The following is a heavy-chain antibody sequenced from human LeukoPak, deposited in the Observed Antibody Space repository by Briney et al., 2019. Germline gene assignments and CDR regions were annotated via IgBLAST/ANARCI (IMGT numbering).Heavy chain of an antibody. CDR1: GFTFSNYA. CDR2: ISSSSDYI. Sequence: GGSLRLSCAASGFTFSNYAMSWVRQVPGKGLEWVSSISSSSDYIYYVDSVKGRFTISRDNAKNSLYLQMNSLRAEDTAVYYCARGNIKFDYWGQGTLATVSS. V-gene: IGHV3-21*01. J-gene: IGHJ4*02. CDR3: ARGNIKFDY.